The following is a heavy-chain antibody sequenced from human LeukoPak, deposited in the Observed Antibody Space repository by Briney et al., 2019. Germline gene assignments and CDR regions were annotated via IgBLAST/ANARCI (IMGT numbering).Heavy chain of an antibody. Sequence: ASVKVSCKASGHNFTGYYMQWVRQAPGKGLEWMGWINPNSGGTNYAQKFQGRVTMTRDTSISTAYMELSRLRSDDTAVYYCARGGSSAVPGDYWGQGTLVTVSS. CDR3: ARGGSSAVPGDY. J-gene: IGHJ4*02. V-gene: IGHV1-2*02. CDR1: GHNFTGYY. D-gene: IGHD6-13*01. CDR2: INPNSGGT.